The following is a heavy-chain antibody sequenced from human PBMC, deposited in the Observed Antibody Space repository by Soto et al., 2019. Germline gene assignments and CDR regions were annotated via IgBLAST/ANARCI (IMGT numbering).Heavy chain of an antibody. CDR1: GGSISTVDYW. Sequence: QVQLQESGPGLVKPSQTLSLTCTVSGGSISTVDYWWSWIRQSPDMGLEWIGHIYDGGRTYNNPSIESRVTMSVDTSKSQLSLTLSSVSAADTAVYYCARGPSGDKVDSWGQGNLVTVSS. CDR3: ARGPSGDKVDS. D-gene: IGHD7-27*01. J-gene: IGHJ4*02. V-gene: IGHV4-30-4*01. CDR2: IYDGGRT.